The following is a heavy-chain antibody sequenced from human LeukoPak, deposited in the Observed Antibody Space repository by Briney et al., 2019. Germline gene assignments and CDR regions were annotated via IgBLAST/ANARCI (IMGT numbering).Heavy chain of an antibody. J-gene: IGHJ4*02. Sequence: SETLSLTCTVFGGSISTYYCGWIRQPPGKGLEWIGHIYYSGSTNYNPSLKSRVTIAVDTSKNHFSLKLSSVTAADTAVYYCTRNYDSSGYTTFGYWGRGTLVTVSS. CDR1: GGSISTYY. V-gene: IGHV4-59*01. D-gene: IGHD3-22*01. CDR3: TRNYDSSGYTTFGY. CDR2: IYYSGST.